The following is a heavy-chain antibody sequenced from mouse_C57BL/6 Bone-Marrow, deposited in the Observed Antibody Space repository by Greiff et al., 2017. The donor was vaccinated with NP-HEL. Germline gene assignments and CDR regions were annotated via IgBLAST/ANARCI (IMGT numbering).Heavy chain of an antibody. Sequence: QVQLQQSGAELARPGASVKLSCKASGYTFTSYGISWVKQRTGQGLEWIGEIYPRSGNTYYNEKFKGKATLTADKSSSTAYMELRSLTSEDSAVYFCARGYYGSSYVWYFDYWGQGTTLTVSS. CDR1: GYTFTSYG. CDR3: ARGYYGSSYVWYFDY. V-gene: IGHV1-81*01. J-gene: IGHJ2*01. CDR2: IYPRSGNT. D-gene: IGHD1-1*01.